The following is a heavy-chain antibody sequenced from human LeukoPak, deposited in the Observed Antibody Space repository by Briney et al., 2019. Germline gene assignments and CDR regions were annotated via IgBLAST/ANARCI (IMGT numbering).Heavy chain of an antibody. CDR3: ARGPATDIVLMVYAMSRHFDY. V-gene: IGHV4-34*01. CDR1: GGSFSGYC. D-gene: IGHD2-8*01. J-gene: IGHJ4*02. CDR2: INHGGST. Sequence: PSETLSRTCAVYGGSFSGYCWSWIRQLPGQGLDWIGEINHGGSTDYNPSLKSRVTISVDTSKNQFSLNLSPVTAADTAVYYCARGPATDIVLMVYAMSRHFDYWGQGTLVTVSS.